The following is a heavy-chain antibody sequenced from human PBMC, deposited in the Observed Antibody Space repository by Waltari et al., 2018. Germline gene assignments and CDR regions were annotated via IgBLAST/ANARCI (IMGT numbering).Heavy chain of an antibody. J-gene: IGHJ3*02. CDR1: GYSFTTYW. Sequence: EVQLVQSGAEVKKPGESLKISCQGSGYSFTTYWIGWVRQMPGKGLELIGIIYPGDSDAKYTPSFQGQVTISADKSINTAYLQWSSLKASDTAMYYCARDVARDAFDMWGQGTRVTVSS. D-gene: IGHD5-12*01. CDR2: IYPGDSDA. CDR3: ARDVARDAFDM. V-gene: IGHV5-51*03.